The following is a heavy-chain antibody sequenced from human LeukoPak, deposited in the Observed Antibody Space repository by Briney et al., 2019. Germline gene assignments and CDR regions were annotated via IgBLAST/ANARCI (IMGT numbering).Heavy chain of an antibody. CDR2: IYYSGST. Sequence: SETLSLTCTVSGGSISSYYWSWIRQPPGKGLEWIGYIYYSGSTNYNPSLKSRVTISVDTSKNQFSLKLSSVTAADTAVYYCASGGGSGSYFPFDYWGQGTLVTVSS. V-gene: IGHV4-59*01. D-gene: IGHD3-10*01. CDR1: GGSISSYY. J-gene: IGHJ4*02. CDR3: ASGGGSGSYFPFDY.